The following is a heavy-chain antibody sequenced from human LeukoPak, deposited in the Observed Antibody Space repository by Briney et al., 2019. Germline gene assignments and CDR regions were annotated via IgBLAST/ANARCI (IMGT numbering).Heavy chain of an antibody. D-gene: IGHD5-24*01. CDR3: ARARDGYNHDGFDI. Sequence: SETLSLTCAVNGGSFSGYYWSWIRQPPGKGLEWIGKINDSGRTNYNPSLKSRVTISVDTSKNQFSLKLSSVTAADTAVYYCARARDGYNHDGFDIWGQGTMVTVSS. J-gene: IGHJ3*02. CDR1: GGSFSGYY. CDR2: INDSGRT. V-gene: IGHV4-34*01.